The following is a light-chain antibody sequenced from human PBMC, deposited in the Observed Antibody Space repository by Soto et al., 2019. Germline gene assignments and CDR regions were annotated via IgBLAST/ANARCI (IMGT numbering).Light chain of an antibody. Sequence: AIQLTQSPSSLSASVGDRVTISCRASRGIRNVLAWYQHAPGKDPKLLIYRASILHSGVPSRFSGSGSGTDFTLTISSLLPEDFATYYCLQDFNYPITFGQGTRLEIK. V-gene: IGKV1-6*01. CDR3: LQDFNYPIT. J-gene: IGKJ5*01. CDR2: RAS. CDR1: RGIRNV.